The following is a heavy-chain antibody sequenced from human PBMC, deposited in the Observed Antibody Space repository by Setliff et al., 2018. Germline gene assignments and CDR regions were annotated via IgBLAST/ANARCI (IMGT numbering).Heavy chain of an antibody. CDR2: LYHTGST. Sequence: PSETLSLTCTVSGYSIRSDYYWGWIRQPPGKGLEWIGSLYHTGSTDYNPSLNSRVTISVYTSKNQFSLKLTSVTAPDTAVYYWARHASSGLQTFDFWGQGALVTVLL. CDR1: GYSIRSDYY. V-gene: IGHV4-38-2*02. D-gene: IGHD6-13*01. J-gene: IGHJ4*02. CDR3: ARHASSGLQTFDF.